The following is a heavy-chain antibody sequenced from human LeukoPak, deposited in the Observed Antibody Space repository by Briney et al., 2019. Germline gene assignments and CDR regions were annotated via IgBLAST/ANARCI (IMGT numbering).Heavy chain of an antibody. CDR3: AIDPGGYNPYYFDY. Sequence: SVKVSCKASGGTFSSYAISWVRQAPGQGLEWMGRIIPIFGTANYAQKFQGRVTITTDESTSTAYMELSSLRSEDTAVYYCAIDPGGYNPYYFDYWGQGTLVTVSS. CDR2: IIPIFGTA. CDR1: GGTFSSYA. D-gene: IGHD5-24*01. V-gene: IGHV1-69*05. J-gene: IGHJ4*02.